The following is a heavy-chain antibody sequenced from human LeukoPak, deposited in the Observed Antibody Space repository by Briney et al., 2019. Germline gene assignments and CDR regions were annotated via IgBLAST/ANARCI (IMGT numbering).Heavy chain of an antibody. CDR1: GGSFSGYY. CDR3: ARGHRPGIATL. Sequence: SETLSLTCAVYGGSFSGYYWSWIRQPPGKGLEWIGEINHSGSTNYNPSLKSRVTISVDTSKNQFSLKLSSVTAADTAVYYCARGHRPGIATLWGQGTMVTVSS. CDR2: INHSGST. J-gene: IGHJ3*01. V-gene: IGHV4-34*01. D-gene: IGHD6-13*01.